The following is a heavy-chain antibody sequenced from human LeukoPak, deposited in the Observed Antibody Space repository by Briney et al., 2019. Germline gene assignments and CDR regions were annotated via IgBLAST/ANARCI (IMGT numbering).Heavy chain of an antibody. CDR3: ARVSESGTYYYYMDV. D-gene: IGHD1-26*01. CDR1: GYSISSGYY. CDR2: IYHSGST. J-gene: IGHJ6*03. V-gene: IGHV4-38-2*02. Sequence: SQTLSLTCTVSGYSISSGYYWGWIQQPPGKGLEWIGTIYHSGSTYYNPSLKSRITISLNTSKNQFSLRLSSITAADTAVYYCARVSESGTYYYYMDVWGKGTTVTVSS.